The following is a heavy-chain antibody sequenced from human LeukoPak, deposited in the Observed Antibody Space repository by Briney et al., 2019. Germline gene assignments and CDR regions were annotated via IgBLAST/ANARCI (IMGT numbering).Heavy chain of an antibody. Sequence: KPSETLSLTCAVYGGCFRNYYWSWIRQPPGKGLEWIGEINHSGSTKYNPFLKSRVTISVDRSKNQFSLKLSSVTAADTAVYYCARGPDFYDSSGYYPIWGQGTLVTVSS. CDR3: ARGPDFYDSSGYYPI. V-gene: IGHV4-34*01. J-gene: IGHJ4*02. D-gene: IGHD3-22*01. CDR2: INHSGST. CDR1: GGCFRNYY.